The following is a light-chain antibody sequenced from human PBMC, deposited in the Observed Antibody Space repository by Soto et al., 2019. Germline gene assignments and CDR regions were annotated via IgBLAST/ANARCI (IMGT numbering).Light chain of an antibody. CDR3: QQFSSYSIT. Sequence: AIQLTQSPSSLSASVGDRFIITCRASQVLSRALAWYQQKPGKAPKLLMYDASRLQSGVPSRFSGSGSGTDFTLTVSSLQPEDFATYYCQQFSSYSITFGQGTRLEIK. V-gene: IGKV1-13*02. CDR2: DAS. J-gene: IGKJ5*01. CDR1: QVLSRA.